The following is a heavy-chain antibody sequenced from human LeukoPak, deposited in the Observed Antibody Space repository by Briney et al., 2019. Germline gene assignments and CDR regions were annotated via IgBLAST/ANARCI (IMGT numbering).Heavy chain of an antibody. CDR1: GFTFNRYG. CDR3: ANHPTVTKIRFDS. Sequence: PGGSLRLSCAASGFTFNRYGMHWVRQATGKGLEWVSFIRYDESKEYYADSVKGRFTISRDYSTNTVYLQMNSLSVEHTALYYCANHPTVTKIRFDSWGQGTLVTVSS. D-gene: IGHD4-17*01. J-gene: IGHJ5*01. V-gene: IGHV3-30*02. CDR2: IRYDESKE.